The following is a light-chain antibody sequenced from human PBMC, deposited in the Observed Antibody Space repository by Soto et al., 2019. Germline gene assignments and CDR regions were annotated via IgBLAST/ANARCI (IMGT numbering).Light chain of an antibody. J-gene: IGKJ1*01. CDR2: GAS. CDR1: QSVSSN. V-gene: IGKV3-20*01. Sequence: EVVMAKSPATLSVSPGERATLSCRASQSVSSNLAWYRQKPGQAPRLLIYGASNRATGIPDRFSGSGSGTDFTLTISRLEPEDFAVYYCQQYGSSGTFGQGTKVDIK. CDR3: QQYGSSGT.